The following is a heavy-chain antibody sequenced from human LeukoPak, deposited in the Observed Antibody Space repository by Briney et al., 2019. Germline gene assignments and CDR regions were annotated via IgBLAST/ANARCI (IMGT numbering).Heavy chain of an antibody. V-gene: IGHV4-59*08. Sequence: SETLSLTCTVSGGSISSYYWSWIRQPPGKGLEWIGNIYYSGSTNYNPSLKSRVTISVDTPKNQFSLRLSSVTAADTAVYYCARQSYTAYYYYGMDVWGQGTTVTVSS. J-gene: IGHJ6*02. D-gene: IGHD3-10*01. CDR1: GGSISSYY. CDR3: ARQSYTAYYYYGMDV. CDR2: IYYSGST.